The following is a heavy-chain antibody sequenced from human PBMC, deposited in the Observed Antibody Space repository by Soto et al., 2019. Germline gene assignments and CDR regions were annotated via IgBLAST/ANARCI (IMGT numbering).Heavy chain of an antibody. V-gene: IGHV3-73*01. CDR3: TTRAYGSGSSY. Sequence: PGGSLRLSCAASGFTFSGSAMNWVRQASGKGLEWVGRIRSKANSYATAYAASVKGRFTISRDDSKNTAYLQMNSLKTEDTAVYYCTTRAYGSGSSYWGQGTLVTVSS. D-gene: IGHD3-10*01. CDR1: GFTFSGSA. J-gene: IGHJ4*02. CDR2: IRSKANSYAT.